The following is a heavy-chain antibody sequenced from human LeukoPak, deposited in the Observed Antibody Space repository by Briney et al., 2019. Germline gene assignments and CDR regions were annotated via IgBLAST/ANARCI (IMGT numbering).Heavy chain of an antibody. CDR3: ARSFGVVHDAFDI. CDR2: IYTSGST. CDR1: GGSISSGSYY. D-gene: IGHD3-3*01. Sequence: PSETLSLXCTVSGGSISSGSYYWSWIRQPAVKGLEWIGRIYTSGSTNYNPSLKSRVTISVDTSKNQFSLKLSSVTAADTAVYYCARSFGVVHDAFDIWGQGTMVTVSS. J-gene: IGHJ3*02. V-gene: IGHV4-61*02.